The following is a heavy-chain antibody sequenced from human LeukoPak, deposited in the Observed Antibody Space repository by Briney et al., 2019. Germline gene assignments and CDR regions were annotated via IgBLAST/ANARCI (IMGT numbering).Heavy chain of an antibody. Sequence: PGGSLRLSCAASGFTFSTYSMNWVRQAPGKQAPGKGLEWVSYISSTSSTIYYADSVQGRFTISRDNAKNSLYLQMNSLRAEDTAVYYCTTDIRLPPKDIVVVPAVDYWGQGTLVTVSS. CDR1: GFTFSTYS. V-gene: IGHV3-48*04. CDR2: ISSTSSTI. D-gene: IGHD2-2*01. J-gene: IGHJ4*02. CDR3: TTDIRLPPKDIVVVPAVDY.